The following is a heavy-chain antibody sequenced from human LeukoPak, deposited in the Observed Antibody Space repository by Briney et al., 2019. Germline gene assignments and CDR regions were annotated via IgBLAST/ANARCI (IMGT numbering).Heavy chain of an antibody. V-gene: IGHV6-1*01. D-gene: IGHD2/OR15-2a*01. CDR1: GDSVSSNSAA. CDR3: ESGTGPTGFRY. Sequence: SQTLTLTCDVSGDSVSSNSAAWSWIGQSPSRGLMWLGLTYYKYKWYNEYAVTVKTRITTDPATSKNHFSLQLNSVTHDDTAIYYCESGTGPTGFRYWGQGTLVTVSS. J-gene: IGHJ4*02. CDR2: TYYKYKWYN.